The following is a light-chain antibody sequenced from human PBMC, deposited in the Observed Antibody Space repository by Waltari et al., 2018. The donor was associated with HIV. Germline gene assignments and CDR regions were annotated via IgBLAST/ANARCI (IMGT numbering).Light chain of an antibody. J-gene: IGLJ3*02. CDR2: EVS. CDR1: RHGLDNFTA. Sequence: SALTQPASVSGSPGQSITLPGTGTRHGLDNFTAVSWYQHHPGKAPKVGFYEVSNRPSGVSYRFSGSKSGHTASLTISGLQAEDEADYFCMSYISSATPEFGGGTKLTVL. CDR3: MSYISSATPE. V-gene: IGLV2-14*01.